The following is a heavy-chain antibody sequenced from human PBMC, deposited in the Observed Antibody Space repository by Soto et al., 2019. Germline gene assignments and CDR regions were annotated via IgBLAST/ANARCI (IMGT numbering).Heavy chain of an antibody. CDR2: ISYDGSNK. J-gene: IGHJ4*02. D-gene: IGHD1-1*01. V-gene: IGHV3-30*18. CDR3: AKDPPARDRRDERTGDY. CDR1: GFTFSSYG. Sequence: QVQLVESGGGVVQPGRSLRLSCAASGFTFSSYGMHWVRQAPGKGLEWVAVISYDGSNKYYADSVKGRFTISRDNSKNPLYLKMNSLRAEDTAVYYCAKDPPARDRRDERTGDYWGQGTLVTVSS.